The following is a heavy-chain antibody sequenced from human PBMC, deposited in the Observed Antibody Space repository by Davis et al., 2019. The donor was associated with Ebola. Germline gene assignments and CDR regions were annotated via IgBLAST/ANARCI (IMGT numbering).Heavy chain of an antibody. Sequence: ASVKVSCKASGYTFTGYYMHWVRQAPGQGLEWMGWINPNSGNTNYAQKLQGRVTMTTDTSTSTAYMELRSLRSDDTAVYYCARDTGWSIVGAQVGYYYYYGMDVWGQGTTVTVSS. V-gene: IGHV1-18*04. D-gene: IGHD1-26*01. CDR3: ARDTGWSIVGAQVGYYYYYGMDV. CDR2: INPNSGNT. J-gene: IGHJ6*02. CDR1: GYTFTGYY.